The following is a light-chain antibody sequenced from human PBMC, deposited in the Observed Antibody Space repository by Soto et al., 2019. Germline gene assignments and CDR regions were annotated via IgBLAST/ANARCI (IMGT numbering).Light chain of an antibody. J-gene: IGKJ2*01. CDR3: QQYDSSPTYT. Sequence: EIVLTQSPGTLSLSPGDRATLSCRASQSISSSYLAWYQQRPGQAPRLLIYESSNRATGIPGRFSGSGSGIAFTLTISRLEPEDFAVYYCQQYDSSPTYTFGQGTKLEIK. CDR2: ESS. V-gene: IGKV3-20*01. CDR1: QSISSSY.